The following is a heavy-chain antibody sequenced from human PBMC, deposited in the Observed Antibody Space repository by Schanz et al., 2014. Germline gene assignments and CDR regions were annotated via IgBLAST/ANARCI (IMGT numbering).Heavy chain of an antibody. D-gene: IGHD3-9*01. CDR1: GFNFNTYA. J-gene: IGHJ4*02. V-gene: IGHV3-23*01. CDR3: AKDHAGSDILTALGN. Sequence: EVQLLESGGGLAQPGGSLRLACAASGFNFNTYAMSWVRQAPGKGLEWVSGLTEGGGGTYYTDAVKGRFTISRDNSNNTVYLQMNTLRAEDTAVYYCAKDHAGSDILTALGNWGQGTLVTVSS. CDR2: LTEGGGGT.